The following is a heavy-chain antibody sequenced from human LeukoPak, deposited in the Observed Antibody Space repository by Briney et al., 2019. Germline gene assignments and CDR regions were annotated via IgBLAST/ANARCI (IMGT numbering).Heavy chain of an antibody. CDR2: INPSGGST. D-gene: IGHD1-1*01. CDR1: GYTFTNYY. J-gene: IGHJ6*03. Sequence: ASVKVSCKASGYTFTNYYMHWVRQAPGQGLEWMGLINPSGGSTSYAQNFQGRVTITADKSTSTAYMELSSLRSEDTAVYYCATRRRSILYYYYMDVWGKGTTVTVSS. V-gene: IGHV1-46*01. CDR3: ATRRRSILYYYYMDV.